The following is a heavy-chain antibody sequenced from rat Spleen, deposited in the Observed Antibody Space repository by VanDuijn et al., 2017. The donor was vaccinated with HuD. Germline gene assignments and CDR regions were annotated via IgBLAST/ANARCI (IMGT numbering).Heavy chain of an antibody. Sequence: EVQLVESDGGLLQPGRSLKLSCSASGFTFSNYYMAWVRQAPTKGLEWVAYISTGGGSTYYRDSVKGRFTISRDNAKSTLYLQMDSLRSEDTATYYCTTGRWYFDFWGPGTMVTVSS. V-gene: IGHV5-27*01. CDR1: GFTFSNYY. J-gene: IGHJ1*01. CDR3: TTGRWYFDF. CDR2: ISTGGGST.